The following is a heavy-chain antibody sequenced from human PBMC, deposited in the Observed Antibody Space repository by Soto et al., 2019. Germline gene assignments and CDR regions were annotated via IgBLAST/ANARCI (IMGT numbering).Heavy chain of an antibody. V-gene: IGHV3-9*01. J-gene: IGHJ4*02. CDR1: RFTFDDYA. D-gene: IGHD4-17*01. Sequence: EVQLVESGGGLVQPGRSLRLSCAASRFTFDDYAMHWVRQVPGKGLEWVSGISWNSGTIAYADSVKGRFTISRDNAKNSLYLQMDSLRADDTAVYYCAKDSESAGPVDGEHIDYWGQGTPVTVSS. CDR2: ISWNSGTI. CDR3: AKDSESAGPVDGEHIDY.